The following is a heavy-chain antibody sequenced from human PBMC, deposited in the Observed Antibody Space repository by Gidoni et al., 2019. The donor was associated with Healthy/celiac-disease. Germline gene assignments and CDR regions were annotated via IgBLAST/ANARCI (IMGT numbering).Heavy chain of an antibody. CDR1: GGSFRGSY. CDR2: INHSGST. V-gene: IGHV4-34*01. CDR3: ARGRKWGYSGSYVWFDP. D-gene: IGHD1-26*01. J-gene: IGHJ5*02. Sequence: QVQLQQWGAGLLKPSETLSLTCAVYGGSFRGSYWSWIRQPPGKGLEWIGEINHSGSTNYNPSLKSRVTISVDTSKNQFSLKLSSVTAADTAVYYCARGRKWGYSGSYVWFDPWGQGTLVTVSS.